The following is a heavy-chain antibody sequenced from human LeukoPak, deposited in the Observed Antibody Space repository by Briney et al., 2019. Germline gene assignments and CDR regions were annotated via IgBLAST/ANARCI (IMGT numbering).Heavy chain of an antibody. CDR1: GYTFTSYG. CDR3: ALPGAYYYDSSVLDP. J-gene: IGHJ5*02. V-gene: IGHV1-18*01. CDR2: ISAYNGNT. Sequence: ASEKVSCKASGYTFTSYGISWVRQAPGQGLEWMGWISAYNGNTNYAQKLQGRVTMTTDTSTSTAYMELRSLRSDDPAVYYCALPGAYYYDSSVLDPWGQGTLVTVSS. D-gene: IGHD3-22*01.